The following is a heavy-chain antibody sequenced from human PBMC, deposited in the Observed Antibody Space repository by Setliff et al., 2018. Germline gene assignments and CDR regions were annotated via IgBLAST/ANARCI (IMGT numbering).Heavy chain of an antibody. D-gene: IGHD1-26*01. V-gene: IGHV4-34*01. CDR1: GGSFSAYY. Sequence: SETLSLTCAVYGGSFSAYYWRWVRQPPGKRLEWIGEINQSGSLNYNPSLKSRVTISVDTSKNQFSLKLSSVTAADTAVYYCARERRGDSGSYYNNYYYGMDVWGQGTTVTVSS. CDR2: INQSGSL. J-gene: IGHJ6*02. CDR3: ARERRGDSGSYYNNYYYGMDV.